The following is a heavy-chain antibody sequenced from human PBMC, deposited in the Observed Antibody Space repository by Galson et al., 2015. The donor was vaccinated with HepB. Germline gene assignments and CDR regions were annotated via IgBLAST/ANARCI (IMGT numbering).Heavy chain of an antibody. Sequence: LRLSCAASGFTFSNYDMGWVRHAPGKGLEWVSGISGNGVQTYYADSVKGRFSISRDNSKDTLYLQMNSLRAEDTAVYYCVKGWLDYWGQGTLVTVSS. CDR1: GFTFSNYD. D-gene: IGHD2-15*01. V-gene: IGHV3-23*01. CDR2: ISGNGVQT. J-gene: IGHJ4*02. CDR3: VKGWLDY.